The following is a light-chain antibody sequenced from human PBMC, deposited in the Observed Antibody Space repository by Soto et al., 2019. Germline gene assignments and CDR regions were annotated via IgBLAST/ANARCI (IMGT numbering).Light chain of an antibody. CDR2: EVT. J-gene: IGLJ2*01. CDR1: SSDVGSYNF. CDR3: SSYAGSNNFGVL. Sequence: QSALTQPPSASGSPGQSVTISCTGTSSDVGSYNFVSWYQQHPGKAPKLMIYEVTKRPSGVPDRFSGSKSDNTASLTVSGLRAEDEADYYCSSYAGSNNFGVLFGGGTKLTVL. V-gene: IGLV2-8*01.